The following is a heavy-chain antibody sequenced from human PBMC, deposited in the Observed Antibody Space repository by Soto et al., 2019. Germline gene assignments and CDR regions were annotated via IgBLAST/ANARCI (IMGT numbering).Heavy chain of an antibody. CDR1: GYSFGTSG. D-gene: IGHD3-22*01. CDR3: ARAGQYYDSSGYAN. J-gene: IGHJ4*02. Sequence: QVKLVQSGTEVKKPGASMKVSCKASGYSFGTSGISWVRQAPGQGLEWMGWISAYNGNTNYEQKLQDRVTMTTDTSTNTAYLELRNLRSDDTAVYYCARAGQYYDSSGYANWGQGTLVTVSS. CDR2: ISAYNGNT. V-gene: IGHV1-18*01.